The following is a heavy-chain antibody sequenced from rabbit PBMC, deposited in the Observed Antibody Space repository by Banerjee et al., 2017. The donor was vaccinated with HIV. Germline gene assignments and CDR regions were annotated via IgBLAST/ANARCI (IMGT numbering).Heavy chain of an antibody. CDR3: ARDFDL. V-gene: IGHV1S40*01. CDR2: IYSGSTGTR. CDR1: GFSFSGESW. J-gene: IGHJ4*01. Sequence: QSLEESGGDLVKPGASLTLTCTASGFSFSGESWIYWVRQAPGKGLEWIGYIYSGSTGTRDYASWENGRSANSKTSSTGATLQMTSLTAADTASYFCARDFDLWGRGPLVTV.